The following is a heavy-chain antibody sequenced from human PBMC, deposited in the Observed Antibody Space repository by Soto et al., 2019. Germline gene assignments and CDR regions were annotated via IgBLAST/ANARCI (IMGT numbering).Heavy chain of an antibody. Sequence: GGSLRLSCAASGFTFRTSELSWVRQAPGKGLEWVSYISSSGSTIHYADSGKGRFTRSRDNAKNSLYLQMNSLRAADTAVYYCARWDLLTGFDYWGQGTLVTV. D-gene: IGHD1-26*01. CDR1: GFTFRTSE. CDR3: ARWDLLTGFDY. V-gene: IGHV3-48*03. J-gene: IGHJ4*02. CDR2: ISSSGSTI.